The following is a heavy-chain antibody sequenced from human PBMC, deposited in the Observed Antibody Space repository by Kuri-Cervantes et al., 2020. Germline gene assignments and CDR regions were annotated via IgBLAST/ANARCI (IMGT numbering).Heavy chain of an antibody. V-gene: IGHV3-15*01. CDR1: GFTFSNAW. Sequence: GESLKISCAASGFTFSNAWMSWVRQAPGKGLEWVGRIKSKTDGGTTDYAAPVKGRFTISRDDSKNTLYLQMNSLRAEDTAVYYCARVTNGLRYYFDYWGQGTLVTVSS. CDR3: ARVTNGLRYYFDY. CDR2: IKSKTDGGTT. J-gene: IGHJ4*02. D-gene: IGHD4-17*01.